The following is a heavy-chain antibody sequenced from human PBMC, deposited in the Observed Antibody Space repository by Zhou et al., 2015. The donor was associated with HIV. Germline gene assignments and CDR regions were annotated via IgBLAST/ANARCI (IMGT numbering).Heavy chain of an antibody. CDR3: ARDRGGARPAWRYFDL. V-gene: IGHV1-58*01. Sequence: QMQLVQSGPEVKKPGTSMKVSCKASGVSFTTSAVQWVRQARGQRLEWIGWIVVGSGNTNYAQKFQGRVTITADRSTSTAYMELRSLRSEDTAVYYCARDRGGARPAWRYFDLWGRGTLVTVSS. CDR1: GVSFTTSA. CDR2: IVVGSGNT. D-gene: IGHD6-6*01. J-gene: IGHJ2*01.